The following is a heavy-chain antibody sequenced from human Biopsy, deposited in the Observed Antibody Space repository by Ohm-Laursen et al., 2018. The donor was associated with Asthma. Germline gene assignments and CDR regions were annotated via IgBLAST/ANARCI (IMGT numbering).Heavy chain of an antibody. D-gene: IGHD1-14*01. Sequence: SLRLSCTASGFTFSNYGMHWVRQAPGKGLEWVAVISLDGSNKDFADSVKGRFTISGDNAKNSLYLQMNSLRAEDTAVYYCARDGPELPTELDYWGPGTLVTVSS. CDR1: GFTFSNYG. CDR2: ISLDGSNK. J-gene: IGHJ4*02. CDR3: ARDGPELPTELDY. V-gene: IGHV3-30*03.